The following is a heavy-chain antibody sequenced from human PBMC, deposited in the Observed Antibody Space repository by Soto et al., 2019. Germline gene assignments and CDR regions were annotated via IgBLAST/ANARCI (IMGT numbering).Heavy chain of an antibody. CDR3: AGGGRQWLVTSDFNY. V-gene: IGHV3-30*03. CDR1: GFTFSDYA. J-gene: IGHJ4*02. Sequence: VQLVESGGGVVQPGRSLRLSCAASGFTFSDYAMHWVRQAPGKGLEWVAVVSHDGRNTHYADSVKGRFTISRVSSKNTVSLEMTSLRAEDTAVYYCAGGGRQWLVTSDFNYWGQGALVTVSS. CDR2: VSHDGRNT. D-gene: IGHD6-19*01.